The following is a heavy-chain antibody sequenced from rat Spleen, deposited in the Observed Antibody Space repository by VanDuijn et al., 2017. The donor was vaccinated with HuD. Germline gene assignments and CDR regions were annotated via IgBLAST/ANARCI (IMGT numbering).Heavy chain of an antibody. Sequence: EVQLVESGGGLVQPGRSLKLSCAASGFTFTNYDMAWVHQAPTKGLEWIASISTGGGNTYYRDSVKGRFTISRDNAKNTQYLQMDSLRSEDTATYYCTRGYVMDAWGQGASVTVSS. CDR3: TRGYVMDA. J-gene: IGHJ4*01. CDR2: ISTGGGNT. CDR1: GFTFTNYD. V-gene: IGHV5S13*01.